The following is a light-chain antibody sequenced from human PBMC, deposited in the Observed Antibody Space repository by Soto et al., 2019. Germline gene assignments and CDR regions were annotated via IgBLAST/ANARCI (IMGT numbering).Light chain of an antibody. Sequence: DIQMTQSPSTLSASIGDRVTITCRASQNIYKWLAWYQQKPQKAPKVLIFEAAALETGVSPRFSGSGSGTEFTLTISSLHPDDFATYYCQQYERYPLSFGGGTKVE. CDR3: QQYERYPLS. CDR2: EAA. CDR1: QNIYKW. J-gene: IGKJ4*01. V-gene: IGKV1-5*01.